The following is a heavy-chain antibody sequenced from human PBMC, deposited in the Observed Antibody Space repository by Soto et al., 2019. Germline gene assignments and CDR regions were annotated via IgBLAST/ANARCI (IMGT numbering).Heavy chain of an antibody. V-gene: IGHV3-23*01. Sequence: EVQLLESGGGLVQPGGSLRLSCAASGFTFSSYAMRWVRQAPVKGLEWVSAISGSGGSTYYAGSVKGRFTISRDNSKNALYGEMNSLSAEETAVYYCAMRGSGSYYDDWGQGTLVTVAS. CDR2: ISGSGGST. D-gene: IGHD1-26*01. CDR1: GFTFSSYA. J-gene: IGHJ4*02. CDR3: AMRGSGSYYDD.